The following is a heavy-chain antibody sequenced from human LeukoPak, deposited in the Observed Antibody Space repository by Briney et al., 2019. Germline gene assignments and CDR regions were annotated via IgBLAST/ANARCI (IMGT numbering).Heavy chain of an antibody. J-gene: IGHJ5*02. Sequence: SETLSLTCAVYGGSFSGYYWSWIRQPPGKGLEWIGEINHSGSTNYNPSLKSRVTISVDTSKNQFSLKLTSVTAADTAVYYCASRDCSSTSCHEGYNWFDPWGQGILVSISP. D-gene: IGHD2-2*01. CDR1: GGSFSGYY. CDR2: INHSGST. CDR3: ASRDCSSTSCHEGYNWFDP. V-gene: IGHV4-34*01.